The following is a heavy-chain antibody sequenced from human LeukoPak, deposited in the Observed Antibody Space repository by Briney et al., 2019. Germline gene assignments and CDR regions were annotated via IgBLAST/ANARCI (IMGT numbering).Heavy chain of an antibody. CDR1: GGSISSSSYY. Sequence: PSETLSLTCTVSGGSISSSSYYWGWIRQPPGKGLEWIGSIYYSGSTYYNPSLKSRVTISVDTSKNQFSLKLSSVTAADTAVYYCARRRGGLYSNYWDPFDYWGQGTLVTVSS. CDR3: ARRRGGLYSNYWDPFDY. CDR2: IYYSGST. D-gene: IGHD4-11*01. J-gene: IGHJ4*02. V-gene: IGHV4-39*01.